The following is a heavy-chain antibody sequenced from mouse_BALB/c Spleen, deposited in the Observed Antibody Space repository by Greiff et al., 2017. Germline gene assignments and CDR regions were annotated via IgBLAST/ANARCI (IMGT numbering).Heavy chain of an antibody. D-gene: IGHD2-10*02. CDR1: GFNIKDSY. CDR3: ARFLYGHWYFDV. V-gene: IGHV14-3*02. CDR2: IDPANGNT. J-gene: IGHJ1*01. Sequence: VQLQQSGAELVKPGASLKFSCTASGFNIKDSYMHWVKQSPEQGLEWIGRIDPANGNTKYDPKFQGKATITADTSSNTAYLQLSSLTSEDTAVYYCARFLYGHWYFDVWGEGTTVTVSS.